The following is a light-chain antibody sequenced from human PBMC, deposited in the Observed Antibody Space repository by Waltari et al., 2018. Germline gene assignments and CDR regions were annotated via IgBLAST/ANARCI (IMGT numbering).Light chain of an antibody. Sequence: QSVLPQPPSASGTPGQRVTIPCSGSSPNIGQNTVNWYQQLPGTAPKLVIYFNDQRPSGVPDRFSGSKSGTSASLAISGLQSEDEADFHCAVWDDSLNGLIFGGGTKLTVL. CDR3: AVWDDSLNGLI. V-gene: IGLV1-44*01. J-gene: IGLJ2*01. CDR1: SPNIGQNT. CDR2: FND.